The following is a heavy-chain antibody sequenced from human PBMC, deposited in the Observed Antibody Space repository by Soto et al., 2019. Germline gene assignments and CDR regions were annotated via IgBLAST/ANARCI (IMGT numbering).Heavy chain of an antibody. CDR2: IIPISGAA. CDR3: ARDMTSTVVPYFDF. V-gene: IGHV1-69*06. D-gene: IGHD2-21*01. CDR1: GGTFSNYV. J-gene: IGHJ4*02. Sequence: QVQLVQSGAEVKKPGSSVKVSCKASGGTFSNYVVNWVRQAPGQGLEWMGRIIPISGAANYAQKFQGRVTITADKSTSTSYMELSSLRSDDTAVYYCARDMTSTVVPYFDFWGQGTLVTVSS.